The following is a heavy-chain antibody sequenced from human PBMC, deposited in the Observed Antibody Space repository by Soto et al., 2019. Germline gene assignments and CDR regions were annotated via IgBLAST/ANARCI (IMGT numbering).Heavy chain of an antibody. D-gene: IGHD3-22*01. Sequence: QVQLVQSGAEVKKPGASVKVSCKASGYTFTSYGISWVRQAPGQGLEWMGWISAYNGNTNYAQKLQGRVTMTTDTSTSTAYMELRSLRSDDTAVYYCASYNYYDSSGYYSRPVYFDYWGQGTLVTVSS. CDR2: ISAYNGNT. V-gene: IGHV1-18*01. CDR1: GYTFTSYG. J-gene: IGHJ4*02. CDR3: ASYNYYDSSGYYSRPVYFDY.